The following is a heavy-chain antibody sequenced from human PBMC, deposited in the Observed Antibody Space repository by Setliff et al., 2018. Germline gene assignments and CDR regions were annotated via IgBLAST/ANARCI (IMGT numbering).Heavy chain of an antibody. V-gene: IGHV3-73*01. J-gene: IGHJ3*02. CDR3: SSSSSVAFDI. D-gene: IGHD6-6*01. Sequence: LSCAASGFTFGGSAIHWVRQASGKGLEWVGRIRSKPNSYATAYAASVKGRFTISRDDSENTAYLQMNSLKTEDTAVYYCSSSSSVAFDIWGQGTMVTVSS. CDR2: IRSKPNSYAT. CDR1: GFTFGGSA.